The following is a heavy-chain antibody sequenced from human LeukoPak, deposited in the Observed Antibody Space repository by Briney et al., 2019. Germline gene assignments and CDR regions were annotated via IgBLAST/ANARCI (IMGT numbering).Heavy chain of an antibody. J-gene: IGHJ4*02. CDR2: INQEGNDK. Sequence: GSLRPSCAASGFTFRNYWMTWVRQAPGKGLEWVANINQEGNDKYYVDSVKGRFTISRDNTKNSLFLQMNSLRAEDTAVYYCVVTRTRGDHWGQGTLVTVSS. V-gene: IGHV3-7*03. CDR3: VVTRTRGDH. D-gene: IGHD4-23*01. CDR1: GFTFRNYW.